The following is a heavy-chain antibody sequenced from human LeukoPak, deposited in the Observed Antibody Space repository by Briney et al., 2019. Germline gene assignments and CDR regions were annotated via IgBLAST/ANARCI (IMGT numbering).Heavy chain of an antibody. CDR2: IDNDGTGT. D-gene: IGHD1-1*01. CDR3: ARGGTASFDP. V-gene: IGHV3-74*01. J-gene: IGHJ5*02. CDR1: EFTFSNYW. Sequence: GGSLRLSCEASEFTFSNYWMHWVRQAPGKGLVWVSRIDNDGTGTTYADSVKGRFTISRDNAKNTLYLQMNNLRAEDTAVYYCARGGTASFDPWGXXXXXTVXS.